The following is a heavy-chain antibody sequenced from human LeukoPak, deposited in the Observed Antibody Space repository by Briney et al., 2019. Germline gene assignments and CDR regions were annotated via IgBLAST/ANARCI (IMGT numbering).Heavy chain of an antibody. V-gene: IGHV3-30*01. CDR1: GFTFTTYA. J-gene: IGHJ4*02. CDR3: ARDADIGVLDY. D-gene: IGHD5-12*01. CDR2: ISYDGIDK. Sequence: PGRSLRLSCAASGFTFTTYAIHWVRQAPGKGLEGVAVISYDGIDKYYADFVQGRFTVSRDNSKNTLYLEMNSLRPEDTAVYYCARDADIGVLDYWGQGTLVTVSS.